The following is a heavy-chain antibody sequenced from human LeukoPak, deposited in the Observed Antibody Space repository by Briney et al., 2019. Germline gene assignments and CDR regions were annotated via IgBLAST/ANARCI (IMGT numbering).Heavy chain of an antibody. CDR1: GFTFSGSA. D-gene: IGHD6-19*01. J-gene: IGHJ6*03. CDR3: SRLEDSSGYYAGPYYYYMDV. V-gene: IGHV3-73*01. Sequence: GGSLRLSCAASGFTFSGSAMHWVRQASGKGLEWVGRIRSKANNYATAYAASVKGRFTISRDDSKNTAYLQMNSLKTEDTAVYYCSRLEDSSGYYAGPYYYYMDVWGKGTTVTISS. CDR2: IRSKANNYAT.